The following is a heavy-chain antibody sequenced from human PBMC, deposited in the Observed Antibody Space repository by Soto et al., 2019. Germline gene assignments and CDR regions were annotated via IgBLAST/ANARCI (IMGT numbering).Heavy chain of an antibody. J-gene: IGHJ5*02. Sequence: EVQLVESGGGLVKPGGSLRLSCAASGFTFSSYSMNWVRQAPGKGLEWVSSISSSSSYIYYADSVKGRFTISRDNAKNSLYLQMTRLRAEDTAVDYCARDSGYSGYALRFEPWGQGTLVTVS. V-gene: IGHV3-21*01. D-gene: IGHD5-12*01. CDR2: ISSSSSYI. CDR1: GFTFSSYS. CDR3: ARDSGYSGYALRFEP.